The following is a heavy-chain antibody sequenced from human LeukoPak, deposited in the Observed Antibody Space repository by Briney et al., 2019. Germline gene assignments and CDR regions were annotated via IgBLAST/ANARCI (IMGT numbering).Heavy chain of an antibody. J-gene: IGHJ4*02. CDR1: GFTFSDYY. Sequence: GGSLRLSCAASGFTFSDYYMSWIRQAPGKGLERVSYISSSGSTIYYADSVKGRFTISRDSSKNTLYLQMNSLRAEDTAVYYCARIYCSSTSCAGGLDYWGQGALVTVSS. D-gene: IGHD2-2*01. CDR3: ARIYCSSTSCAGGLDY. V-gene: IGHV3-11*04. CDR2: ISSSGSTI.